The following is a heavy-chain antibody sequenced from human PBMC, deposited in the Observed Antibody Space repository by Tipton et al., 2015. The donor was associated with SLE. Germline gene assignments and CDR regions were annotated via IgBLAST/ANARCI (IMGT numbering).Heavy chain of an antibody. J-gene: IGHJ6*03. V-gene: IGHV4-34*01. CDR2: INHSGST. D-gene: IGHD3-16*01. Sequence: TLSLTCTVSGGSISSYYWSWIRQPPGKGLEWIGEINHSGSTNYNPSLKSRVTISVDTSKNQFSLKLSSVTAADTAVYYCARGGGDPWYYYMDVWGKGTTVTVSS. CDR1: GGSISSYY. CDR3: ARGGGDPWYYYMDV.